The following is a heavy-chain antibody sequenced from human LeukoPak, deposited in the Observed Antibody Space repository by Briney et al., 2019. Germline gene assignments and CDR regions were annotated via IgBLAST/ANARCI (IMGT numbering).Heavy chain of an antibody. J-gene: IGHJ4*02. Sequence: GGSLRLSCAASGFTFSSYAMSWVRQAPGKGLEWVSAISGSGGSTYYADSMKGRFTISRDNSKNTLYLQMNSLRAEDTAVYYCAKDLVISVGSGSYEGSDYWGQGTLVTVSS. CDR1: GFTFSSYA. CDR3: AKDLVISVGSGSYEGSDY. CDR2: ISGSGGST. D-gene: IGHD3-10*01. V-gene: IGHV3-23*01.